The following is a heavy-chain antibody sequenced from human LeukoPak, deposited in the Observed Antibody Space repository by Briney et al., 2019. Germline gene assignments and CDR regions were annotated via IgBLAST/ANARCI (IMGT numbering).Heavy chain of an antibody. J-gene: IGHJ4*02. V-gene: IGHV3-48*01. Sequence: GGSLRLSCAASGFTFSSYNMNWVRQAPGKGLEWVSYITSSSNTIYYADSVKGRFTISRDNAKNSLYLQMNSLRAEDTAVYYRARSKDWYTSSSCHFEFWGQGTLVTVSS. CDR3: ARSKDWYTSSSCHFEF. CDR2: ITSSSNTI. CDR1: GFTFSSYN. D-gene: IGHD2-2*01.